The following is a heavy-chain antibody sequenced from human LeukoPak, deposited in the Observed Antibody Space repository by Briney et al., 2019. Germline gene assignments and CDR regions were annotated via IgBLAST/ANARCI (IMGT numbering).Heavy chain of an antibody. CDR1: GGSISSGSYY. CDR2: IYTSGST. V-gene: IGHV4-61*02. CDR3: ARDSGILDY. D-gene: IGHD1-14*01. Sequence: SETLSLTCTVSGGSISSGSYYWSWIRQPAGKGLEWIGRIYTSGSTNYNPSLKSRVTISVDTSKNQFSLKLSSVTAADTAVYYCARDSGILDYWGQGILVTVSS. J-gene: IGHJ4*02.